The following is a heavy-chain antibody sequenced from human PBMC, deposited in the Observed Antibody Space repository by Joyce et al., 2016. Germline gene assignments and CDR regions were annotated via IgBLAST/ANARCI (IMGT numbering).Heavy chain of an antibody. CDR2: INQRGMT. CDR3: AKGGTYGDNWFDP. CDR1: GGSFSDSY. J-gene: IGHJ5*02. D-gene: IGHD1-1*01. V-gene: IGHV4-34*02. Sequence: QVQLQQWGAGLLKPSETLSLTCAVYGGSFSDSYWSWIRQPPGKGLEWVGQINQRGMTNYNPSLKSRVTISVDTTKNQFSVRRTSVTAADTALYYCAKGGTYGDNWFDPWGQGTLVTVSS.